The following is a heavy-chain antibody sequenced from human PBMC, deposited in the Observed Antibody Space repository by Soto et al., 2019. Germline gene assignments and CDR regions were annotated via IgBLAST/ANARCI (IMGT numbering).Heavy chain of an antibody. CDR3: ARGIAVADFDY. D-gene: IGHD6-19*01. CDR2: IYYSGST. V-gene: IGHV4-59*01. J-gene: IGHJ4*02. CDR1: GGSISSYY. Sequence: SETLSLTCTVSGGSISSYYWSWIRQPPGKGLEWIGYIYYSGSTNYNPSLKSRVTISVDTSKNQFSLKLSSVTAADTAVYYCARGIAVADFDYWGQGTLVTVSS.